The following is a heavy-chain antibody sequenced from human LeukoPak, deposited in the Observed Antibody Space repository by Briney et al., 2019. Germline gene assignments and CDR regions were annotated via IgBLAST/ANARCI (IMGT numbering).Heavy chain of an antibody. D-gene: IGHD1-7*01. Sequence: TSETLSLTCTVSGGSISSATYYWGWIRQPPGKGLEWIGSIYYSGSTHYNPSLKSRVTISVDTSKNQFSLNLNSVTAADTAVYYCAREELRGNWFDPWGQGTLVTVSS. CDR2: IYYSGST. J-gene: IGHJ5*02. CDR1: GGSISSATYY. CDR3: AREELRGNWFDP. V-gene: IGHV4-39*07.